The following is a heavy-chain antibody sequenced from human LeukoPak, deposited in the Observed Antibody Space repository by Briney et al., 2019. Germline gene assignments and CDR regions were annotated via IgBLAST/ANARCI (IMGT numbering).Heavy chain of an antibody. J-gene: IGHJ4*02. CDR2: ISTNGGST. V-gene: IGHV3-64*01. Sequence: GGSLRLSCAASGFTFSSYAMNWVRQAPGKGLEYVSAISTNGGSTHYANSVKGRFTISRDNSKNTLYLQMGSLRAEDMDVYYCARQGEGYKYDYWGQGSLVTVSS. CDR1: GFTFSSYA. D-gene: IGHD5-24*01. CDR3: ARQGEGYKYDY.